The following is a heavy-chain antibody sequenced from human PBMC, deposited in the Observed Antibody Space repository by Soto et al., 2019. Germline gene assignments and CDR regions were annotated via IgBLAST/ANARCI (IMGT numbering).Heavy chain of an antibody. V-gene: IGHV3-66*01. Sequence: EVQLVESGGGLVQPGGSLRLSCAASGFTVSSNYMSWVRQAPGKGLEWVSVIYSGGSTYYADSVKGRFTISRDNSKNTLYLQMNSLRAEDTAVYYCAREYSSGYYYFYAMHVWGQGTTVTVSS. CDR3: AREYSSGYYYFYAMHV. J-gene: IGHJ6*02. D-gene: IGHD5-18*01. CDR1: GFTVSSNY. CDR2: IYSGGST.